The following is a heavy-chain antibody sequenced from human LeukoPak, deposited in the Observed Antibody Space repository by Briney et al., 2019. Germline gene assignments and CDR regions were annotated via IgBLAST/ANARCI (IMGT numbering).Heavy chain of an antibody. Sequence: GGSLRLSCAASGFTFSSHAMDWVRQAPGKGLEWVSFLSYDGSIKYYTDSVKGRFTSSRDNSRNTLYLQMNSLGPQDTAVYYCARDISGSYSFDYWGQGTLVTVSS. CDR1: GFTFSSHA. CDR3: ARDISGSYSFDY. J-gene: IGHJ4*02. CDR2: LSYDGSIK. V-gene: IGHV3-30-3*01. D-gene: IGHD1-26*01.